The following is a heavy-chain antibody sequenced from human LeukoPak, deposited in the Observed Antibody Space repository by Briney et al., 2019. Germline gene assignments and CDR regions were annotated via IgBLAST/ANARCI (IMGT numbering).Heavy chain of an antibody. CDR1: GFSYSSYA. Sequence: GGSLRLXCVVSGFSYSSYAMSWVRQAPGKGLEGVSTISGSGDTYYVDSVKGRFTISRDNSKNTLYLQMNSLRAEDTAVYYCAKEGGYNYGYLDSWGQGTLVTVSS. CDR2: ISGSGDT. D-gene: IGHD5-18*01. V-gene: IGHV3-23*01. CDR3: AKEGGYNYGYLDS. J-gene: IGHJ4*02.